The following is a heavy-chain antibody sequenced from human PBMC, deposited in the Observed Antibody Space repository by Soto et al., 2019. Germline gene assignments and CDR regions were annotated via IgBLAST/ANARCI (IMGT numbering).Heavy chain of an antibody. CDR2: INHSGST. CDR3: ARGGTKDIVVVVAATPLGYFDY. J-gene: IGHJ4*02. D-gene: IGHD2-15*01. CDR1: GGSFSGYY. V-gene: IGHV4-34*01. Sequence: SETLSLTCAVYGGSFSGYYWSWIRQPPGKGLEWIGEINHSGSTNYNPSLKSRVTISVDTSKNQFSLKLSSVTAADTAVYYCARGGTKDIVVVVAATPLGYFDYWGQGTLVTVSS.